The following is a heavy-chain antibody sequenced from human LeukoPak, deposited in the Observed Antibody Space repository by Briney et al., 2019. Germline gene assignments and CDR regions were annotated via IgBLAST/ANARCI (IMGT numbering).Heavy chain of an antibody. J-gene: IGHJ5*02. D-gene: IGHD4-17*01. CDR2: ISPSGSST. V-gene: IGHV3-21*01. CDR1: GFTFSAYS. CDR3: ARDLGYGALDP. Sequence: GGSLRLSCGGSGFTFSAYSMHWVRQAPGMGLEWVSSISPSGSSTWNADSVRGRFTISRDNAENSLYLQMNSLRAEDTAVYYCARDLGYGALDPWGQGTLVTVSS.